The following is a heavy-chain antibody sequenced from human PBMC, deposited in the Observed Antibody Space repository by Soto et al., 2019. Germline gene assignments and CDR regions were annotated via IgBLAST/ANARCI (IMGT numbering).Heavy chain of an antibody. CDR2: IYYSGST. Sequence: PSETLSLTCTVSGGSISSSSYYWGWIRQPPGKGLEWIGTIYYSGSTYYNPSLKSRLTISVDTSKNQFSLKLSSVTAADTAVYYCARHQWELPSCWFDPWCQGALVTVSS. V-gene: IGHV4-39*01. CDR1: GGSISSSSYY. CDR3: ARHQWELPSCWFDP. D-gene: IGHD1-26*01. J-gene: IGHJ5*02.